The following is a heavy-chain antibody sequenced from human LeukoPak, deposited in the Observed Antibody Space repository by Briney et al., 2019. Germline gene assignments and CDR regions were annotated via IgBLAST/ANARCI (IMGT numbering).Heavy chain of an antibody. V-gene: IGHV3-53*01. CDR2: IYIDDTT. CDR1: GFTISRNY. Sequence: GGSLRLSCAASGFTISRNYMSWVRQAQGRGLEWVSIIYIDDTTYYADSVRGRFTISRDISKNTVYLQMYSLRVEDTAVYFCTRAGEVLPHDGFDIWAEGQWSQSLQ. CDR3: TRAGEVLPHDGFDI. J-gene: IGHJ3*02. D-gene: IGHD3-10*01.